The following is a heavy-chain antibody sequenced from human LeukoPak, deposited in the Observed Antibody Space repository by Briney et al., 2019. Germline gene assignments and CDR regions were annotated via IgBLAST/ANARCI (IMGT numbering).Heavy chain of an antibody. CDR2: INPNSGDT. CDR3: TREGPQLRFLEWLIFYFDY. D-gene: IGHD3-3*01. J-gene: IGHJ4*02. CDR1: GYTFTGYY. V-gene: IGHV1-2*02. Sequence: ASVKVSCKASGYTFTGYYMHWVRQAPGQGLEWMGWINPNSGDTNYAQKFQGRVTMTRDTSISTVYMELTRLKSDDTAVYYCTREGPQLRFLEWLIFYFDYWGQGALVTVSP.